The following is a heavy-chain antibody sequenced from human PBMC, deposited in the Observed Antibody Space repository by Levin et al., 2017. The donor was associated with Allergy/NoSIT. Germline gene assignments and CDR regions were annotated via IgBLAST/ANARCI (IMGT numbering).Heavy chain of an antibody. Sequence: PSETLSLTCTVSGGSISSYYWSWIRQPPGKGLEWIGYIYYSGSTNYNPSLKSRVTISVDTSKNQFSLKLSSVTAADTAVYYCARRTAADYGGNREMSYFDYWGQGTLVTVSS. CDR2: IYYSGST. V-gene: IGHV4-59*08. D-gene: IGHD4-23*01. J-gene: IGHJ4*02. CDR1: GGSISSYY. CDR3: ARRTAADYGGNREMSYFDY.